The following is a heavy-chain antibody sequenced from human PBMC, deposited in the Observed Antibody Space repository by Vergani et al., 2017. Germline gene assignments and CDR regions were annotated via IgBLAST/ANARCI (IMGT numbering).Heavy chain of an antibody. CDR1: GFSLSTSGVG. Sequence: QITLKESGPTLVKPTQTLTLTCTFSGFSLSTSGVGVSWIRQPPGKALEWLARIDWDDDKYYSTSLKTRLTISKDTSKNQVVLTMTNMDPVDTATYYCARMKVVDTAMVTDYWGQGTLVTVSS. CDR3: ARMKVVDTAMVTDY. CDR2: IDWDDDK. D-gene: IGHD5-18*01. V-gene: IGHV2-70*04. J-gene: IGHJ4*02.